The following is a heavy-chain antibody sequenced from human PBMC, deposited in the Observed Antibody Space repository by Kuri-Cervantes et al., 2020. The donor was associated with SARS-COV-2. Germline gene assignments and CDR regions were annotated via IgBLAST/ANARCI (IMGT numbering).Heavy chain of an antibody. CDR3: ARGTNIAAAGTLDY. CDR2: IYYSGST. CDR1: DYSISSYY. Sequence: ESLKISCVVSDYSISSYYWSWIRQPPGKGLEWIGYIYYSGSTNYNPSLKSRVTVSVDTSKNQFSLKLSSVTAADTAVYYCARGTNIAAAGTLDYWGQGTLVTVSS. V-gene: IGHV4-59*01. J-gene: IGHJ4*02. D-gene: IGHD6-13*01.